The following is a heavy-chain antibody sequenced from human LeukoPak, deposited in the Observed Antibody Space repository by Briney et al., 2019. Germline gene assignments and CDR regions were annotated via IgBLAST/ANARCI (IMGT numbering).Heavy chain of an antibody. Sequence: SETLSLTCAVSGDSFSSHYWTWIRQSPGKGLEWIGYISYIGSTNYNPSLKSRVTILIDTSKNQFSLKLRSVTAADTAVYYCARDLVTVTKGFDIWGQGTMVSVSS. CDR1: GDSFSSHY. J-gene: IGHJ3*02. V-gene: IGHV4-59*11. CDR3: ARDLVTVTKGFDI. D-gene: IGHD4-17*01. CDR2: ISYIGST.